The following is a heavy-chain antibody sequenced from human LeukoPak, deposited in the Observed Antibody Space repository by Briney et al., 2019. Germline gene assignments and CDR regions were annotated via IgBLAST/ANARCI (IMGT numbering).Heavy chain of an antibody. Sequence: GGSLRLSCAASGFTFSSNAMSWVRQAPGKGLEWVSGISGSDGSTDYADSVKGRFTISRDNSKNTLYLQMNSLRAEDTAVYYCAKEYSSASDPWGQGTLVTVSS. CDR3: AKEYSSASDP. CDR2: ISGSDGST. J-gene: IGHJ5*02. CDR1: GFTFSSNA. V-gene: IGHV3-23*01. D-gene: IGHD6-6*01.